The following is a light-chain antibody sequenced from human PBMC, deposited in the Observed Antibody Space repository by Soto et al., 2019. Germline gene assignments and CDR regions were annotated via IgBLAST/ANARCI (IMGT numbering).Light chain of an antibody. J-gene: IGLJ3*02. CDR2: KVT. Sequence: QSALTQPASVSGSPGQSITISCTGTSSDVGAYNYVSWYRQHPGKGPELIIYKVTDRPSGVSSRFSGSKSGNTASLTISGLQAEDEADYYCSSYTTSSTWVFGGGTQVSVL. CDR1: SSDVGAYNY. CDR3: SSYTTSSTWV. V-gene: IGLV2-14*01.